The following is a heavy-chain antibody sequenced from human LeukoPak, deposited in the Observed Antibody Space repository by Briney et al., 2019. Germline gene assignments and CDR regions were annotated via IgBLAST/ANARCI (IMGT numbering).Heavy chain of an antibody. D-gene: IGHD3/OR15-3a*01. J-gene: IGHJ4*02. CDR2: IYYSGNT. V-gene: IGHV4-39*07. Sequence: SETLSPTCTVSGGSISNYYWGWIRQAPGKGLEWIGSIYYSGNTYYNSSLKSRVTISLDTSKKQFSLNLFSVTAADTAMYYCTRANDYGLIDYWGQGTLVTVSS. CDR1: GGSISNYY. CDR3: TRANDYGLIDY.